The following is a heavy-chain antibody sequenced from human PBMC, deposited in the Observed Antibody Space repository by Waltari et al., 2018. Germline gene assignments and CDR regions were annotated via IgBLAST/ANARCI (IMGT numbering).Heavy chain of an antibody. CDR2: INHSGST. Sequence: QVQLQQWGAGLLKPSETLSLTCAVYGGSFSGSYWRCIRQPPGKGLEWIGEINHSGSTNYNPSLKSRVTISVDTSKNQFSLKLSSVTAADTAVYYCATSSVGYGDYFDYWGQGTLVTVSS. D-gene: IGHD4-17*01. J-gene: IGHJ4*02. CDR1: GGSFSGSY. V-gene: IGHV4-34*01. CDR3: ATSSVGYGDYFDY.